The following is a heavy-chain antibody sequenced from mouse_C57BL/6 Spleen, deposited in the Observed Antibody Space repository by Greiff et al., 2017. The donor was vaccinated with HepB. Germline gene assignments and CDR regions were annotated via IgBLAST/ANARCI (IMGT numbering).Heavy chain of an antibody. J-gene: IGHJ2*01. CDR3: ARSGFTTVGFDY. Sequence: QVQLQQPGAELVRPGSSVKLSCKASGYTFTSYWMHWVKQRPIQGLEWIGNIDPSDSETHYNQKFKDKATLTVDKSSSTAYMQLSSLTSEDSAVYYCARSGFTTVGFDYWGQGTTLTVSS. CDR2: IDPSDSET. V-gene: IGHV1-52*01. D-gene: IGHD1-1*01. CDR1: GYTFTSYW.